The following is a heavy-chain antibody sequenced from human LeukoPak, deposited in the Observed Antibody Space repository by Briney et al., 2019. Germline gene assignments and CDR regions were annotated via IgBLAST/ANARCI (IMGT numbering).Heavy chain of an antibody. CDR2: IYSGGST. Sequence: PGGSLRLSCAASGFTVSNNFMSWVRQAPGKGLEWVSVIYSGGSTNYADSVKGRFTISRDISKNTLYLQMNSLRAEDTAVYYCAKDAVYSSSWQYYWGQGTLVTVSS. CDR1: GFTVSNNF. V-gene: IGHV3-66*01. D-gene: IGHD6-13*01. CDR3: AKDAVYSSSWQYY. J-gene: IGHJ4*02.